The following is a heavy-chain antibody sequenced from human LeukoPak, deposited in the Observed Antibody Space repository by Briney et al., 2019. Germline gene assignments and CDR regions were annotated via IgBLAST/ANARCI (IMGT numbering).Heavy chain of an antibody. D-gene: IGHD2/OR15-2a*01. J-gene: IGHJ1*01. V-gene: IGHV3-23*01. CDR2: ISGSGGST. CDR3: AKVSGGYFQH. Sequence: GGSLRLSCAASGFTFSSYAMSWVRQAPGKGLGRVSAISGSGGSTYYADSVKGRFTISRDNSKNTLYLQMNSLRAEDTAVYYCAKVSGGYFQHWGQGTLVTVSS. CDR1: GFTFSSYA.